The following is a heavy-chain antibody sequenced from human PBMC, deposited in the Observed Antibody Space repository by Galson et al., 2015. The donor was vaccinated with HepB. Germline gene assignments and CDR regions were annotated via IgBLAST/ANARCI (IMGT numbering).Heavy chain of an antibody. CDR2: VIPIFGKA. CDR3: ARSHYGTGSFYKDHYFGF. V-gene: IGHV1-69*06. D-gene: IGHD3-10*01. J-gene: IGHJ4*02. Sequence: SVKVSCKASGVTFNTYTISWVRQAPGQGLEWMGGVIPIFGKANYAQKFHGRVTISADNSTDTSYLQQSGLRSEDTAVYFCARSHYGTGSFYKDHYFGFWGQGTLVSVSS. CDR1: GVTFNTYT.